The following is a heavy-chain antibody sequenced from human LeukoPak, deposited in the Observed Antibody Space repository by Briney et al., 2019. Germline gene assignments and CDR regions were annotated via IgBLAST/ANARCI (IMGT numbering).Heavy chain of an antibody. J-gene: IGHJ3*01. Sequence: GGSLRLSCAASGFTFISYDMNWVRQAPGKGLEWVSYISSSSSSLYYADSVEGRFTISRDNAKNSLYLQMNSLRAEDTAVYFCARVAYYRVTADQITDAFDVWGRGTAVTVSS. D-gene: IGHD2-21*02. CDR1: GFTFISYD. V-gene: IGHV3-48*01. CDR3: ARVAYYRVTADQITDAFDV. CDR2: ISSSSSSL.